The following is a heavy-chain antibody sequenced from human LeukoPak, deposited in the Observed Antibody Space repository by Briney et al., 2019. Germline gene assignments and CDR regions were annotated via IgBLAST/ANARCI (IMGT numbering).Heavy chain of an antibody. D-gene: IGHD3-16*02. J-gene: IGHJ6*03. Sequence: ASVKVSCKASTYISSDFGISWVRLAPGGGLEWMGWVSGDNGQTNYGHKFYGRVTMTMETSTNTASMELRGLRSDDTAIYYCARVYLYTTGWSAAYYYFMDVWGKGATVIVSS. V-gene: IGHV1-18*01. CDR2: VSGDNGQT. CDR3: ARVYLYTTGWSAAYYYFMDV. CDR1: TYISSDFG.